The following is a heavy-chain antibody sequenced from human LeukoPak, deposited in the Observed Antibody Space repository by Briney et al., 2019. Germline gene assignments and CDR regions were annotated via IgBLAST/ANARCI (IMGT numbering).Heavy chain of an antibody. D-gene: IGHD3-22*01. CDR2: IYHSGST. Sequence: PSETLSLTCAVSGGSISNSSWWSWVRQPPGKGLEWIGEIYHSGSTNYNPSLKSRVTISVDKSKNQFSLKLRSVTAADTAVYYCARDGRGYYDSGGSTHALVYGMDVWGQGTTVTVSS. CDR3: ARDGRGYYDSGGSTHALVYGMDV. CDR1: GGSISNSSW. V-gene: IGHV4-4*02. J-gene: IGHJ6*02.